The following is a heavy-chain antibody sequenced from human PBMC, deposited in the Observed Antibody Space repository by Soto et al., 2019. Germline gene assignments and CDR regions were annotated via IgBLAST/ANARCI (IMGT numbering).Heavy chain of an antibody. Sequence: QVQLVESGGGVVQPGRSLRLSCAASGFTFSSYGMHWVRQAPGKGLEWVAVISYDGSNKYYADSVKGRFTISRDNSKNTLYLQMNSLRAEDTAVYYCATDRGGSYPIDYWGQGTLVTVSS. CDR1: GFTFSSYG. D-gene: IGHD3-22*01. CDR3: ATDRGGSYPIDY. J-gene: IGHJ4*02. V-gene: IGHV3-30*03. CDR2: ISYDGSNK.